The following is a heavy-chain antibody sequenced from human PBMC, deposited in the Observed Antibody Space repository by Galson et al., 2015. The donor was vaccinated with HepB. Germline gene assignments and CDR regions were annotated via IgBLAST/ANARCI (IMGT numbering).Heavy chain of an antibody. Sequence: SVKVSCKASGFSFAASTVQWVRQGRGQRPQWIGWVVVASGKTKYEQNFQERLTITRDMSTNTAYMEVNTLRSEDTAVYYCAAVTRSHGYGMDVWGQGTTVTVSS. J-gene: IGHJ6*02. V-gene: IGHV1-58*01. CDR2: VVVASGKT. CDR3: AAVTRSHGYGMDV. CDR1: GFSFAAST.